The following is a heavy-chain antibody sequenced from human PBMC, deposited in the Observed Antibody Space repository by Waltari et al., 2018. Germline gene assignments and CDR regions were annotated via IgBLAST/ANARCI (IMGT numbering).Heavy chain of an antibody. CDR1: GLTLSSYW. V-gene: IGHV3-7*03. Sequence: EEKLLESGGGLVQPGGSLRLSCEASGLTLSSYWMSWVRQAPGGGLEWVAKIKDDGSEEYYVDAVKGRFTISRDNAKNSLFLQMTSLRGEDTAVYFCVGWSVTNYWGQGTLVTVSS. CDR3: VGWSVTNY. CDR2: IKDDGSEE. D-gene: IGHD4-17*01. J-gene: IGHJ4*02.